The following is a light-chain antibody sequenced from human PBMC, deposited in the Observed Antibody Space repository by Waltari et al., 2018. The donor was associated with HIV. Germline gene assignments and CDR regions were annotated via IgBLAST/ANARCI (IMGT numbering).Light chain of an antibody. J-gene: IGKJ2*01. V-gene: IGKV1-39*01. CDR3: QQSDSVPRT. CDR1: QSIRTS. CDR2: AAS. Sequence: DTQMTQSPSSLSASVGDTVTITCRASQSIRTSLNWYQHKPGTAPELLIYAASSLQSGVPPRFSGSGSGTDFTLTINSLQDEDFATYYCQQSDSVPRTFGQGTKLEVK.